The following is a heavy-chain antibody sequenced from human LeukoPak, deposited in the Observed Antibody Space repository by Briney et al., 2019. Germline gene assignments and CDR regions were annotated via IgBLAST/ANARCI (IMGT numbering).Heavy chain of an antibody. D-gene: IGHD1-26*01. CDR3: ARDGSLVPPWNYGMDV. CDR1: GYTFTSYA. CDR2: INAGNGNT. J-gene: IGHJ6*04. V-gene: IGHV1-3*01. Sequence: ASVKVSCKASGYTFTSYAMHWVRQAPGQRLEWMGWINAGNGNTKYSQKFQGRVTITRDTSASTAYMELSSLRSEDTAVYYCARDGSLVPPWNYGMDVWGKGTTVTVSS.